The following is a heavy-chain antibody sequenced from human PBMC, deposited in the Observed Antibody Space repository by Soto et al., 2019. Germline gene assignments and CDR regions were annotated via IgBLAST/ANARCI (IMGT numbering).Heavy chain of an antibody. D-gene: IGHD4-17*01. CDR1: GYTFTSYG. V-gene: IGHV1-18*01. CDR3: ARTGGYGDYVRYYYYGMDV. CDR2: INPNSGNT. Sequence: ASVKVSCKASGYTFTSYGISWVRQAPGQGLEWMGWINPNSGNTNYAQKLQGRVTMTTDTSTSTAYMELRSLRSDDTAVYYCARTGGYGDYVRYYYYGMDVWGQGTTVTVSS. J-gene: IGHJ6*02.